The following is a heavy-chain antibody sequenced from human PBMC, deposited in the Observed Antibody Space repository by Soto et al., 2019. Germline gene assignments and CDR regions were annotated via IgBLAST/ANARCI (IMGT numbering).Heavy chain of an antibody. CDR2: IDTDGSRT. D-gene: IGHD1-7*01. CDR1: GFTLNTYW. V-gene: IGHV3-7*03. CDR3: GRVPLDGNYANGVDV. Sequence: PVGSPRLSRPASGFTLNTYWMYWVRQAPGKGLAWVDNIDTDGSRTNYVDSVKGRFIISRDNAKNELFLQMNSLRAEDTAVYYCGRVPLDGNYANGVDVWGQGTTVTVSS. J-gene: IGHJ6*02.